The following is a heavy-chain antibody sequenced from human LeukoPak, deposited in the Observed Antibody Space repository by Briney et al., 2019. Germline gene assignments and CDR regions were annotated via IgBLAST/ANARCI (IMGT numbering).Heavy chain of an antibody. V-gene: IGHV3-21*01. D-gene: IGHD3-10*01. CDR2: ISSRSTYI. CDR3: ARDYGFIDY. J-gene: IGHJ4*02. Sequence: GGSLRLSCAASGFSYSRYSMNWVRQAPGKGLEWVSTISSRSTYIYYAESVEGRFTISRDNAENSLSLQMNSLRAEDTAVYYCARDYGFIDYWGQGTLVTVSS. CDR1: GFSYSRYS.